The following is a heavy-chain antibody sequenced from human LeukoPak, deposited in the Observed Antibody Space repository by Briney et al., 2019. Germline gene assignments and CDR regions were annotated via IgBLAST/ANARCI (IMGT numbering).Heavy chain of an antibody. CDR2: INHSGST. D-gene: IGHD2-2*01. J-gene: IGHJ2*01. Sequence: SETLSLTCAVYGGSFSGYYWSWIRQPPGKGLEWIGEINHSGSTNYNPSLKSRVTISVDTSKNQFSLKLSSVTAADTAVYYCASRAMLRYFDLWGRGTLVTVSS. V-gene: IGHV4-34*01. CDR1: GGSFSGYY. CDR3: ASRAMLRYFDL.